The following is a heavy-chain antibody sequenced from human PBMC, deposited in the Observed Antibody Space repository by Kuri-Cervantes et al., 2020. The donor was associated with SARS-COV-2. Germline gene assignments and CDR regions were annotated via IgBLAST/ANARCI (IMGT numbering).Heavy chain of an antibody. J-gene: IGHJ5*02. CDR3: ARDLDGYKHP. Sequence: GESLKISCVASGFTFSDYYFTWIRQAPGKGLEWVSYISTSGGSIFYADSVKGRFTISRDNAKNSVYLQMNSLRAEDTAVYYCARDLDGYKHPWGQGTLVTVSS. D-gene: IGHD5-24*01. CDR2: ISTSGGSI. V-gene: IGHV3-11*04. CDR1: GFTFSDYY.